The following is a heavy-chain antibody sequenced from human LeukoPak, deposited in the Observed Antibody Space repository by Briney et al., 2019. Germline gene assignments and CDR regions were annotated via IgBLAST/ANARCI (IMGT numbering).Heavy chain of an antibody. V-gene: IGHV3-48*01. Sequence: RSGGSLRLSCAASGFTFSSYSMNWVRQAPGKGLEWVSYISSSSSTIYYADSVKGRFTISRDNAKNSLYLQMNSLRAEDTAVYYCARDSPRATIFRNWFDPWGQGTLVTVSS. CDR2: ISSSSSTI. CDR3: ARDSPRATIFRNWFDP. J-gene: IGHJ5*02. CDR1: GFTFSSYS. D-gene: IGHD3-9*01.